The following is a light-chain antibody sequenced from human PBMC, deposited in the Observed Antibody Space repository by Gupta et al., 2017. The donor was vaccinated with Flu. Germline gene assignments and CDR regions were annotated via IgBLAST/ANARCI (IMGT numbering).Light chain of an antibody. V-gene: IGLV2-14*01. CDR2: DVT. Sequence: QSALTQPASVSGYPGQSITLSCTGTASDVGTYNSVSWFQHHADRAPKLIFFDVTNRPSGVSDRFSGSKSGNTASLRISGLQAEDEADYYCSSPTSSSTLFIVFGTGTGVTVV. J-gene: IGLJ1*01. CDR1: ASDVGTYNS. CDR3: SSPTSSSTLFIV.